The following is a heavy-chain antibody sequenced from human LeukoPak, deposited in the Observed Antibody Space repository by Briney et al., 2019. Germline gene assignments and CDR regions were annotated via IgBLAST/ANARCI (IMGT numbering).Heavy chain of an antibody. Sequence: QPGGSLRLSCAASGFTFNSYWMHWVRQAPGKGLVWVSGMKSDGSDMRYADSVKGRFTISRDNAKNTLYLQMNTLRAEDTAVYYCARDAVAGIPSYFRHWGQGTLVTVSS. V-gene: IGHV3-74*01. CDR1: GFTFNSYW. CDR3: ARDAVAGIPSYFRH. J-gene: IGHJ1*01. D-gene: IGHD2-15*01. CDR2: MKSDGSDM.